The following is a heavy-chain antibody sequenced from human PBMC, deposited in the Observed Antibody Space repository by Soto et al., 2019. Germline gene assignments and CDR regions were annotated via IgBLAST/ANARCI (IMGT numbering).Heavy chain of an antibody. CDR2: INPNGGST. CDR1: ADTFTSYY. Sequence: VQLVQSGAEVKKPGASVKLSCKAPADTFTSYYIHWVRQAPGHGLEWMGIINPNGGSTRFAQTFRGRITMTMDTSTSTVYMELRRLGSEDTAIYYCARSSAGVLGIIIEGSNWLALWGQGSLVTVSS. J-gene: IGHJ5*02. D-gene: IGHD3-10*01. CDR3: ARSSAGVLGIIIEGSNWLAL. V-gene: IGHV1-46*01.